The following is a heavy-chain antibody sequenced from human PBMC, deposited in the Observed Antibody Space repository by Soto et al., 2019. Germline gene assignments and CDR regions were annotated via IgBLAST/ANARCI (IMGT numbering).Heavy chain of an antibody. CDR1: GGSISSYY. J-gene: IGHJ6*02. CDR3: ARALVPIPYYYYGMDV. V-gene: IGHV4-59*01. Sequence: SETLSLTCTVSGGSISSYYWSWIRQPPGKGLEWIGYIYYSGSTNYNPPLKSRVTISVDTSKNQFSLKLSSVTAADTAVYYCARALVPIPYYYYGMDVWGQGTTVTVS. D-gene: IGHD2-15*01. CDR2: IYYSGST.